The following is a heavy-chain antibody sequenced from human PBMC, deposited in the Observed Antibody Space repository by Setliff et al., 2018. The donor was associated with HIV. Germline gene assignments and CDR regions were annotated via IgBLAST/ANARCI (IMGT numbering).Heavy chain of an antibody. Sequence: SETLSLTCAVYGGPLSGHYWSWIRQPPGQRLEWIGETSHSGKTNYNPSLKSRVTISVDTSKNQFSLKLTSVTAADTAVYYCVTSSSWSSRLNFWGPGMLVTVSS. V-gene: IGHV4-34*01. CDR1: GGPLSGHY. J-gene: IGHJ4*02. D-gene: IGHD2-2*01. CDR3: VTSSSWSSRLNF. CDR2: TSHSGKT.